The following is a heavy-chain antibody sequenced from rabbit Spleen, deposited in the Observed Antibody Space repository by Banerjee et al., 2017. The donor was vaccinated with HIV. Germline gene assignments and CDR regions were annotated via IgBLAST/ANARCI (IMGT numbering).Heavy chain of an antibody. Sequence: QEQLVESGGGLVKPGASLTLTCTASGFSFSSSDYMCWVRQAPGKGLEWISCIAGSSSGFSYSATWAKGRFTCSKTSSTTVTLQMTSLTAADTATYFCARDLAGAIGWNFYLWGPGTLVTVS. CDR2: IAGSSSGFS. J-gene: IGHJ4*01. V-gene: IGHV1S45*01. CDR3: ARDLAGAIGWNFYL. CDR1: GFSFSSSDY. D-gene: IGHD4-1*01.